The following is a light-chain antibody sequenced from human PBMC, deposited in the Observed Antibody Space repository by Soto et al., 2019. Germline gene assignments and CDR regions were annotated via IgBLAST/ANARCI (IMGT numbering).Light chain of an antibody. CDR1: QSVSIN. CDR2: GAS. Sequence: EIVMTQSPATLSVSPGERATLSCRASQSVSINLAWYQQKPGQAPRLLIYGASTRATGIPARFSGSGSGTEFPLTISSLQSEDFAVYYCQHYNNGPPWTFGQGTKVKI. CDR3: QHYNNGPPWT. V-gene: IGKV3-15*01. J-gene: IGKJ1*01.